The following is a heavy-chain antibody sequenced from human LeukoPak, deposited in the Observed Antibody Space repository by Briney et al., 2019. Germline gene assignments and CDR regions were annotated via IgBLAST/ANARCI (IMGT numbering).Heavy chain of an antibody. Sequence: AASLQISSQGSGYSFTTYWVGWVRQLPGRGLEWMGIIYPADSDARYNASFQGQVTMSADKSINAAYLQWSSLQASDTAMFYCARLDALNRVFFGYWGQGTLVIVSS. J-gene: IGHJ4*02. CDR2: IYPADSDA. V-gene: IGHV5-51*01. CDR1: GYSFTTYW. D-gene: IGHD1-14*01. CDR3: ARLDALNRVFFGY.